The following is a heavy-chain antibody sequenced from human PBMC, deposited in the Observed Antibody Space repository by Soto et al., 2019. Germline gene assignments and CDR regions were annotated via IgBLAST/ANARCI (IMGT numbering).Heavy chain of an antibody. CDR1: GFTFGAYS. Sequence: GGLLRLWWGAAGFTFGAYSVSWVRQAPGKGLEWVSYISSSSSTISYTDSVKGRFTVSRDNAKNTLYLHMNSLRAEDTAVYYCVRDMQLWRLDSWGQGTLVTVSS. J-gene: IGHJ4*02. D-gene: IGHD2-21*01. CDR3: VRDMQLWRLDS. V-gene: IGHV3-48*01. CDR2: ISSSSSTI.